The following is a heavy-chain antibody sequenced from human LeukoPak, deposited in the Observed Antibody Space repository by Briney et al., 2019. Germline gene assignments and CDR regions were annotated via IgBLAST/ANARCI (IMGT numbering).Heavy chain of an antibody. Sequence: GGSLRLSCTASGFTFSNFRMSWVRQAPGKGLEWVANIKPDRSEISYVDSVKGRFTISRDNAQNSLYLQMIGLRADDTAVYYCARSNQYFASGSGDLWGQGTLVTVSS. CDR3: ARSNQYFASGSGDL. V-gene: IGHV3-7*03. J-gene: IGHJ5*02. D-gene: IGHD3-10*01. CDR2: IKPDRSEI. CDR1: GFTFSNFR.